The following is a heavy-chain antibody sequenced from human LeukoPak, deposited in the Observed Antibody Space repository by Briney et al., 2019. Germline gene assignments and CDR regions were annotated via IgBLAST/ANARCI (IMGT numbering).Heavy chain of an antibody. J-gene: IGHJ4*02. CDR3: ARDNKPQQWLPWY. CDR2: ISSSSSYI. CDR1: GFTFSSYA. Sequence: GGSLRLSCAASGFTFSSYAMSWVGRAPGEGLQEVSSISSSSSYIYYADSVKSRFTISRDNAKKSLYLQMNSLRAEDTAVYYCARDNKPQQWLPWYWGQGTLVTVSS. D-gene: IGHD6-19*01. V-gene: IGHV3-21*01.